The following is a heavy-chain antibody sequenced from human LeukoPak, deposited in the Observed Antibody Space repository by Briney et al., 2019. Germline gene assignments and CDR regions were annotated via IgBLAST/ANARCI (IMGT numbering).Heavy chain of an antibody. D-gene: IGHD3-22*01. Sequence: GGSLRLSCAASGFTFSSYGMHWVRQAPGKGLEWVAVIWYDGSNKYYADSVKGRFTISRDNSKNTLYLQMNSLRAEDTAVYYCARDAYYYDSSGHNWFDPWGQGTLVTVSS. J-gene: IGHJ5*02. CDR3: ARDAYYYDSSGHNWFDP. CDR2: IWYDGSNK. CDR1: GFTFSSYG. V-gene: IGHV3-33*08.